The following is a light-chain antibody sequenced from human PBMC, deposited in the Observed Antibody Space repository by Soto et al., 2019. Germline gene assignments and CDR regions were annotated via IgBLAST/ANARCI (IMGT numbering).Light chain of an antibody. CDR2: AAS. V-gene: IGKV1-39*01. J-gene: IGKJ1*01. CDR1: QSISSY. CDR3: QQSYSTWT. Sequence: DIQMTQSPSSLSASVGDRVTITCRASQSISSYLNWYQQKPGKAPKLIIYAASSLQSGVPSRFSGSGSGTDFTLTISSLQPEDFATYYGQQSYSTWTFGQGTKVEIK.